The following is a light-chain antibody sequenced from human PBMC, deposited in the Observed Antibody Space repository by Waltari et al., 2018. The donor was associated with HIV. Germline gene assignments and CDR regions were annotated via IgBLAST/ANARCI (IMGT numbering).Light chain of an antibody. CDR1: SSNIGSNA. CDR2: TNN. J-gene: IGLJ1*01. Sequence: QSVLTQPPSASGTPGQRVTISCSGSSSNIGSNAVNWYQKLPRTAPKLLIDTNNLWPSGGPDRFSGSKPGTSAAPAISGLQSEDEADDYCAASDDSLNGYVFGTGTKVTVL. V-gene: IGLV1-44*01. CDR3: AASDDSLNGYV.